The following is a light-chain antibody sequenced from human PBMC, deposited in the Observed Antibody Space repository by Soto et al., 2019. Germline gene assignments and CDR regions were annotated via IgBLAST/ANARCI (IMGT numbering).Light chain of an antibody. CDR3: QQYNSVSLLT. Sequence: DIQMTQSPSTLSASVGDRVTITCRASQSMSSWLAWYQQKPGKAPKLLIYKASSLESGVPSRFSGSGSGTEFTLTISSLQPDDFATYYCQQYNSVSLLTFGGGTKVEIK. CDR1: QSMSSW. CDR2: KAS. J-gene: IGKJ4*01. V-gene: IGKV1-5*03.